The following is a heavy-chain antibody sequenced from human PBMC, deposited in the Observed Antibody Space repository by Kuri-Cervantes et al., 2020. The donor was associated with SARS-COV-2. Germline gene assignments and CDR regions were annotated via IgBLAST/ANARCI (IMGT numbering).Heavy chain of an antibody. D-gene: IGHD4/OR15-4a*01. CDR1: GGSIRSSY. V-gene: IGHV4-38-2*02. CDR2: IYHSGST. Sequence: SETLSLTCTVSGGSIRSSYWNWIRQPPGKGLEWIGSIYHSGSTYYNPSLKSRVTISVDTSKNQFSLKLSSVTAADTAVYYCARDSPNYAVRDYYYYYGMDVWGQGTTVTVSS. CDR3: ARDSPNYAVRDYYYYYGMDV. J-gene: IGHJ6*02.